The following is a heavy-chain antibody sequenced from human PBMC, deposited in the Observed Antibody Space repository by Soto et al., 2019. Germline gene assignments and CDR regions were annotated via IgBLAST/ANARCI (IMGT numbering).Heavy chain of an antibody. V-gene: IGHV1-3*01. J-gene: IGHJ6*02. CDR2: INAGNGNT. CDR1: GYTFTNYA. D-gene: IGHD3-22*01. CDR3: ARDYYDSSGYPARGYYYGMDV. Sequence: GASVKVSCKASGYTFTNYAMHWVRQAPGQRLEWMGWINAGNGNTKYSQKFQGRVTITRDTSASTAYMELSSLRSEDTAVYYCARDYYDSSGYPARGYYYGMDVWGQGTTVTVSS.